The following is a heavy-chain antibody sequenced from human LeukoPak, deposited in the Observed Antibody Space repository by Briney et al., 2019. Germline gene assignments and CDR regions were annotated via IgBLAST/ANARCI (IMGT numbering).Heavy chain of an antibody. Sequence: GASVKVSCKASGYTFTSYDINWVRQATGQGLEWMGWMNPNSGNTGYAQKFQGRVTMTRNTSISTAYMELSSLRSEETAVYYCAGGHPTYYDFWSGENGMDVWGQGTTVTVSS. CDR2: MNPNSGNT. CDR3: AGGHPTYYDFWSGENGMDV. V-gene: IGHV1-8*01. J-gene: IGHJ6*02. CDR1: GYTFTSYD. D-gene: IGHD3-3*01.